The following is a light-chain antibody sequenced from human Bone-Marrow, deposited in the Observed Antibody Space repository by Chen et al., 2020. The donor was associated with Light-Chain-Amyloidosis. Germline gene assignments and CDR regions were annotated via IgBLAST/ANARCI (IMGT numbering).Light chain of an antibody. CDR3: QVWDRGSDRPV. Sequence: SYVLTQPSSVSVAPGQTATIACGGINIGSTSVHWYQQPPGQAPLLVVYDYSDRPSGIPERLAGSNSGNPATLTISRVEAGDEADYYCQVWDRGSDRPVFGGGTKLTVL. J-gene: IGLJ3*02. CDR1: NIGSTS. V-gene: IGLV3-21*02. CDR2: DYS.